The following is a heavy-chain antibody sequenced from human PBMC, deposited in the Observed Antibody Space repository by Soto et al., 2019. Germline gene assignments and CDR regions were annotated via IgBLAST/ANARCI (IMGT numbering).Heavy chain of an antibody. CDR1: GYPFTTNW. Sequence: GESLKISCKGSGYPFTTNWIAWVRQMPGKGLERMGIIYPSDSDTTYSPSFRGQVTIPVDKSTSTAYLQWSSLKASDTAIHYCARGSGYHNYWGQGTLVTVSS. V-gene: IGHV5-51*01. CDR2: IYPSDSDT. CDR3: ARGSGYHNY. D-gene: IGHD5-12*01. J-gene: IGHJ4*02.